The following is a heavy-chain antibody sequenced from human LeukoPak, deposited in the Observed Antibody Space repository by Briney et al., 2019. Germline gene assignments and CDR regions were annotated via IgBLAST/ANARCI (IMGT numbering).Heavy chain of an antibody. CDR2: VYSGIAT. Sequence: GGSLRLSCAASGFTVGSTHMTWVRQAPGKGLEWVSLVYSGIATHYADSVKGRISISRDHSKSTLYVQMNSLRVEDTAVYYCARLQGYSLGYQYFYYMDVWGTGTTVTVSS. J-gene: IGHJ6*03. D-gene: IGHD5-18*01. CDR1: GFTVGSTH. CDR3: ARLQGYSLGYQYFYYMDV. V-gene: IGHV3-53*01.